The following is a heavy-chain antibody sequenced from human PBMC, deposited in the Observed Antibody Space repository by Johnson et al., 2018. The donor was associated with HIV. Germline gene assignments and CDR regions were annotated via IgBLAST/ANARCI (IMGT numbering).Heavy chain of an antibody. CDR2: IKQDGSEK. V-gene: IGHV3-7*01. CDR1: GFTFSSYW. J-gene: IGHJ3*02. Sequence: AQLVESGGGLVQPGGSLRLSCAASGFTFSSYWMSWVRQAPGKGLEWVANIKQDGSEKYYVDSVKGRFTISRDNAKNSLYLQMNSLRAEDTAVYYCARDTASSSTLDAFDIWGQGTMVTVSS. CDR3: ARDTASSSTLDAFDI. D-gene: IGHD2-2*01.